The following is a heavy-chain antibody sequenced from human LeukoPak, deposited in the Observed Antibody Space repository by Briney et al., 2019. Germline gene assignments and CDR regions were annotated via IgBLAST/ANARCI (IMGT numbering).Heavy chain of an antibody. CDR2: ISAYNGNT. D-gene: IGHD1-26*01. V-gene: IGHV1-18*01. CDR1: GYTFTSYG. CDR3: ARDVKESYYYYYYYYMDV. J-gene: IGHJ6*03. Sequence: ASVKVSCKASGYTFTSYGISWVRQAPGQGLEWMGWISAYNGNTNYAQKLQGRVTMTTDTSTSTAYMELRSLRSDDTAVYYCARDVKESYYYYYYYYMDVWGKGTTVTVSS.